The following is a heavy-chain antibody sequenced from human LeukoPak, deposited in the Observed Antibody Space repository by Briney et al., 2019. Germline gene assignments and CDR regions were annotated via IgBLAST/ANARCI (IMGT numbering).Heavy chain of an antibody. CDR3: AKWSGDYPSYYLDY. CDR2: IRSDGSSK. V-gene: IGHV3-30*02. CDR1: GFTFRSYG. J-gene: IGHJ4*02. Sequence: GGSLRLSCAASGFTFRSYGLHWVRQAPGRGLEWVALIRSDGSSKNYADSVKGRFTISRDASKNTVYLQMNSLRAEDTAVYSCAKWSGDYPSYYLDYWGQGTLVTVSS. D-gene: IGHD4-17*01.